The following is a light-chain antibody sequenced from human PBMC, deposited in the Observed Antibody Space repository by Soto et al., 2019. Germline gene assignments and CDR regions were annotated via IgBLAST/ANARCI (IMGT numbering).Light chain of an antibody. Sequence: DIEMTQSPSTLSASVGDRVTITCRASETIRRWLAWYQQRPGKAPKVLIYDSSTLESGVPARFSGSGSETEFNLTISSLQPEDSATYCCQHYNSDPWTFGQGTKVEIK. J-gene: IGKJ1*01. CDR1: ETIRRW. V-gene: IGKV1-5*01. CDR3: QHYNSDPWT. CDR2: DSS.